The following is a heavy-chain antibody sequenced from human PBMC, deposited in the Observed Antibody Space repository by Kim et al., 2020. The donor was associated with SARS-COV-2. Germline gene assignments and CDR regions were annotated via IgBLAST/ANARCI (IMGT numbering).Heavy chain of an antibody. CDR2: IYTDGST. V-gene: IGHV4-39*01. D-gene: IGHD2-8*01. Sequence: SETLSLTCTVSGGSISSSSPYWVWIRQPPGKGLEFIGYIYTDGSTFFNPSLRSRLTMSQDTSKNQFSLRLSLVTAADTAVYYCTKPRAWANTFDVWGRGT. J-gene: IGHJ3*01. CDR1: GGSISSSSPY. CDR3: TKPRAWANTFDV.